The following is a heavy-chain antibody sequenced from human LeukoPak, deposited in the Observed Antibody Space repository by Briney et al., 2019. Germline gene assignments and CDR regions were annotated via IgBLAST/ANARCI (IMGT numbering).Heavy chain of an antibody. Sequence: SQTLSLTCAISGDSVSTNSATWTWLRQSPSRGLEWLGRTYYRSKWNNDYAVSMKSRITINPDTSKNQFSLQLNSVTPEDTAVYYCARLVGASWFDSWGQGTQVTVSS. CDR1: GDSVSTNSAT. J-gene: IGHJ5*01. CDR3: ARLVGASWFDS. V-gene: IGHV6-1*01. CDR2: TYYRSKWNN. D-gene: IGHD1-26*01.